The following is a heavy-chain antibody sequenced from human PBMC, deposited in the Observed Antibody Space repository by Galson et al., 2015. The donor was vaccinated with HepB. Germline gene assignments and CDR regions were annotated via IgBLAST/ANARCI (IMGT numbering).Heavy chain of an antibody. J-gene: IGHJ4*02. CDR3: AKDMEWLVPIYHFDY. CDR1: GFTFSSHA. V-gene: IGHV3-23*01. CDR2: ISGSGGST. Sequence: CAASGFTFSSHAMSWVRQAPGKGLEWVSGISGSGGSTHCADPVKGRFTISRDNSKNTLYLQMNSLRAEDTAVYYCAKDMEWLVPIYHFDYWGQGTLLTVSS. D-gene: IGHD6-19*01.